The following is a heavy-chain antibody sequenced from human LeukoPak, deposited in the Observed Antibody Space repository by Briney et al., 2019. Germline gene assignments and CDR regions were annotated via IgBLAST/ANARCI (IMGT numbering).Heavy chain of an antibody. CDR3: AKRNTMIRGGPSFDY. J-gene: IGHJ4*02. V-gene: IGHV3-23*03. CDR1: GFSFGSYA. Sequence: PGGSLRLSCAASGFSFGSYAVNWVRQAPGKGLEWVSIIFGAGKNTTYYADSVKGRFTVSRDNSKNTLYLQMTNLRPEDTAKYYCAKRNTMIRGGPSFDYWGQGILVAVSS. CDR2: IFGAGKNTT. D-gene: IGHD3-10*01.